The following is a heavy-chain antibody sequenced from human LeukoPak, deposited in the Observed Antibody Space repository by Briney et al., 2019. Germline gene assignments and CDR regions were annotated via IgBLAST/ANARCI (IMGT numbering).Heavy chain of an antibody. CDR1: GGSISSYY. CDR2: IYYSGST. CDR3: ARGFSYYNLEPFDP. D-gene: IGHD3-10*01. V-gene: IGHV4-59*01. J-gene: IGHJ5*02. Sequence: SETLSLTCTVSGGSISSYYWSWIRQPPGKGLEWIGYIYYSGSTNYNPSLKSRVTISVDTSKNHFSLKLSSVTAADTAIYYCARGFSYYNLEPFDPWGQGTLVTVSS.